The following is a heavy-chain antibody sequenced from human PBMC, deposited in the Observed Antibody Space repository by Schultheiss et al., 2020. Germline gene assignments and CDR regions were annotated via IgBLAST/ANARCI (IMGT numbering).Heavy chain of an antibody. CDR2: IYYSGST. V-gene: IGHV4-30-4*01. CDR1: GGSISSGDYY. CDR3: ARLSTYYYDSNDYSGLDYYYYGMDV. J-gene: IGHJ6*02. Sequence: SETLSLTCTVSGGSISSGDYYWSWVRQPPGKGLEWIGYIYYSGSTYYNPSLKSRVTISVDRSKNQFSLKLSSVTAADTAVYYCARLSTYYYDSNDYSGLDYYYYGMDVWGQGTTVTVSS. D-gene: IGHD3-22*01.